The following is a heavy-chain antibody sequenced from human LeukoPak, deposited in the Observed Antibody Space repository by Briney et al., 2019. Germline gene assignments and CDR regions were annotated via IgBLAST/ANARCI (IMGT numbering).Heavy chain of an antibody. Sequence: GASVKVSCKASGYTFTGYYIHWVRQAPGQGLEWMGWINPTSFGTKYEQKSQGRVTMTRDTSISTDYMELSDLRSDDTAVYYCARFRGSGWYSFDLWGQGTLVTVSS. CDR1: GYTFTGYY. V-gene: IGHV1-2*02. CDR3: ARFRGSGWYSFDL. J-gene: IGHJ5*02. CDR2: INPTSFGT. D-gene: IGHD6-19*01.